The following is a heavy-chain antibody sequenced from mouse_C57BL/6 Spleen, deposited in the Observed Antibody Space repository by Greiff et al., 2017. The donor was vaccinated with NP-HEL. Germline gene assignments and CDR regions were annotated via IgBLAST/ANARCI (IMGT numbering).Heavy chain of an antibody. CDR2: INPYNGDT. CDR1: GYSFTGYF. J-gene: IGHJ1*03. D-gene: IGHD2-4*01. Sequence: VHVKQSGPELVKPGDSVKISCKASGYSFTGYFMNWVMQSHGKSLEWIGRINPYNGDTFYNQKFKGKATLTVDKSSSTANMELRSLTSEDSAVYYYALERYDYDVRNWYFDVWGTGTTVTVSS. CDR3: ALERYDYDVRNWYFDV. V-gene: IGHV1-20*01.